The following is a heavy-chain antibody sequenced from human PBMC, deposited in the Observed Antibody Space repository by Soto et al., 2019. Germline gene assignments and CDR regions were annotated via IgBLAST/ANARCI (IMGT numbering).Heavy chain of an antibody. J-gene: IGHJ4*02. CDR1: GGSINTFY. Sequence: SETLSLTCTVSGGSINTFYWSWVRQPAGEGLEWIGRIFSSGSTSFNPSLESRVAMSVDTSKNHFSLNLSSVTAADMAAYYCAREGSYSAYNFAHGIQLWSFDFWGQGALVTVSS. V-gene: IGHV4-4*07. CDR3: AREGSYSAYNFAHGIQLWSFDF. CDR2: IFSSGST. D-gene: IGHD5-12*01.